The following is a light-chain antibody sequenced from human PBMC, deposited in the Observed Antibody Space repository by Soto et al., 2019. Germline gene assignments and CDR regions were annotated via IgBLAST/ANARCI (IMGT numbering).Light chain of an antibody. V-gene: IGLV1-47*01. CDR2: RNN. Sequence: QSVLTQPPSASGTPGQRVTISCSGGISNIGSNPVYWHQHLPGTAPKLLVYRNNQQPSGVPDRISDSKSGTSAFLAISGLRSEDETDYYCAAWDDRLSAYVFGTGPKVTVL. CDR3: AAWDDRLSAYV. CDR1: ISNIGSNP. J-gene: IGLJ1*01.